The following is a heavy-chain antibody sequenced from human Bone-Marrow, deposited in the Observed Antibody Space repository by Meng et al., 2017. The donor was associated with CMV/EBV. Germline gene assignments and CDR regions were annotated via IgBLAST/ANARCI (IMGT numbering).Heavy chain of an antibody. CDR3: ARSCVLGYCSAASGGALDP. Sequence: SETLSLTCTVTGGSVTSGSSSGGSFYWSWIRQTPGKGLEWIGCIYHSGSTNYNPSLKTRVTISVDTSKNQFSLKLNSVTAADTAVYYCARSCVLGYCSAASGGALDPWGQGTLVTVSS. V-gene: IGHV4-61*01. CDR1: GGSVTSGSSSGGSFY. CDR2: IYHSGST. J-gene: IGHJ5*02. D-gene: IGHD2-8*02.